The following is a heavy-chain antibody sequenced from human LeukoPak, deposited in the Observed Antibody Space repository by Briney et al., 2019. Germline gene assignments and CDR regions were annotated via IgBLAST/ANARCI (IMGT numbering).Heavy chain of an antibody. J-gene: IGHJ4*02. D-gene: IGHD2-2*01. CDR3: ARLGYCSNARCYAWDY. V-gene: IGHV5-51*01. CDR2: IYPGDSDA. CDR1: GYSFTSYW. Sequence: GESLKISCKGSGYSFTSYWIGWVRQMPGEGLEWMGIIYPGDSDARYSPSFQGQVTISVDKSITTAYLQWSSLKASDTAMYFCARLGYCSNARCYAWDYWGQGTLVTVSS.